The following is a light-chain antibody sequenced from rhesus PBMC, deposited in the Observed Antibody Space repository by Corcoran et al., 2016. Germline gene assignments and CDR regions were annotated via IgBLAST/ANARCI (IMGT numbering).Light chain of an antibody. CDR2: YAS. J-gene: IGKJ4*01. CDR3: QQHNSDPLT. Sequence: DIQMTQSPSSLSASVGDTVTITCRASQGISNYLAWYQRKPGKAPKPLIYYASNLESGVTSRFRGSGSGKDVPLTISSLQPEDFASDDCQQHNSDPLTFGGGTKVELK. CDR1: QGISNY. V-gene: IGKV1S14*01.